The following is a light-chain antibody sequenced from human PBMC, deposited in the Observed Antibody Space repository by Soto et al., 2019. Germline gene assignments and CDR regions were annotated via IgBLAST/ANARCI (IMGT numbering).Light chain of an antibody. V-gene: IGKV3-20*01. J-gene: IGKJ1*01. CDR1: QSVSSSY. Sequence: EIVLTQSPGTLSLSPGERATLSCRASQSVSSSYLAWYQQKPGQAPRLLIYGASSRATGIPDRFSGSGSGTDFTLTISRLEPEDSAVYYCQQYSSSPRTFGQGIKVEIK. CDR3: QQYSSSPRT. CDR2: GAS.